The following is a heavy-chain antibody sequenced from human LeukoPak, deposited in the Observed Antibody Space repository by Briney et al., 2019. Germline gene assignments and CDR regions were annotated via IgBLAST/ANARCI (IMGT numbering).Heavy chain of an antibody. Sequence: SETLSLTCAVYGGSFSGYYWSWIRLPPGKGLEWIGEINHSGSTHYNPSLKSRVTISVDTSKNQFSLKVSSVTAADTAVYHCARWTLRVGVSRADAFDIWGQGTMVTVSS. D-gene: IGHD1-26*01. V-gene: IGHV4-34*01. CDR1: GGSFSGYY. J-gene: IGHJ3*02. CDR2: INHSGST. CDR3: ARWTLRVGVSRADAFDI.